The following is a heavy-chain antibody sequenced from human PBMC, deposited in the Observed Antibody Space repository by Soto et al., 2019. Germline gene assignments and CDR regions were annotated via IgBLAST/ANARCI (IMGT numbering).Heavy chain of an antibody. D-gene: IGHD3-22*01. CDR1: GYSFAGYW. CDR3: ARQIYDSDTGPNFQYYFDS. J-gene: IGHJ4*02. Sequence: ESLKISCKGSGYSFAGYWITWVRQKPGKGLEWMGRIDPSGSQTYYSPSFQGHVTISVTKSITTVFLQWSSLRASDTAMYYCARQIYDSDTGPNFQYYFDSWGQGTPVTVSS. V-gene: IGHV5-10-1*01. CDR2: IDPSGSQT.